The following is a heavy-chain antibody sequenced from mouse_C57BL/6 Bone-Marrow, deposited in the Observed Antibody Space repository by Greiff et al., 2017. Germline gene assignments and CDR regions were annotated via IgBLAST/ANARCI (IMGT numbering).Heavy chain of an antibody. D-gene: IGHD1-1*01. Sequence: QVQLKQSGAELARPGASVTLSCKASGYTFTSYGISWVKQRNGQGLEWIGVIYPRSGNTSYNETFKGKATRSADKSASTAYMELLSLTSEGSAVYFCATVVPFAYWGQGTLGTVSA. CDR2: IYPRSGNT. CDR1: GYTFTSYG. V-gene: IGHV1-81*01. CDR3: ATVVPFAY. J-gene: IGHJ3*01.